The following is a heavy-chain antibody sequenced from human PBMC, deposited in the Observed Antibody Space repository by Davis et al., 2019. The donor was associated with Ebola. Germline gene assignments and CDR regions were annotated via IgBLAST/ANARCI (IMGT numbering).Heavy chain of an antibody. CDR2: INPSGGST. V-gene: IGHV1-46*01. D-gene: IGHD4-17*01. J-gene: IGHJ3*02. CDR3: ARVGENDYGDYSASRLGFDI. Sequence: ASVKVSCKASGYTFTSYYMHWVRQAPGQGLEWMGIINPSGGSTSYAQKFQGRVTITADESTSTAYMELSSLRSEDTAVYYCARVGENDYGDYSASRLGFDIWGQGTMVTVSS. CDR1: GYTFTSYY.